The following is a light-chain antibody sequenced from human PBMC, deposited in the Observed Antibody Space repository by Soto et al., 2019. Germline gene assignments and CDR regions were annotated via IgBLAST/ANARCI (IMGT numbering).Light chain of an antibody. CDR3: QQCNNWPQWT. Sequence: EIVLTQSPATLSLSPGERATLSCRASQSVGTFFAWYQQKPGQAPRLLIYDASNRATGIPPRFSGSGSGTDFTLTISSLEPEDFAVYYCQQCNNWPQWTFGQGTKLDIK. V-gene: IGKV3-11*01. CDR2: DAS. J-gene: IGKJ1*01. CDR1: QSVGTF.